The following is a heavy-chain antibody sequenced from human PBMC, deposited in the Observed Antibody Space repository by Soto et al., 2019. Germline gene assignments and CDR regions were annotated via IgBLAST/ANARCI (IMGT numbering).Heavy chain of an antibody. CDR3: AADQRNSSSYYDFWSGHYYYGMDV. CDR1: GFTFTSSA. V-gene: IGHV1-58*01. J-gene: IGHJ6*02. Sequence: SVKVSCKACGFTFTSSAVQWVRQARGQRLEWIGWIVVGSGNTNYAQKFQERVTITRDMSTSTAYMELSSLRSEDTAVYYCAADQRNSSSYYDFWSGHYYYGMDVWGQGTTVTVSS. D-gene: IGHD3-3*01. CDR2: IVVGSGNT.